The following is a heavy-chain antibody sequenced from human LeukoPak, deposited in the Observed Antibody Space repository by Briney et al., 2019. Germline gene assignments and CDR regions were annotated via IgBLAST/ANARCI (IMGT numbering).Heavy chain of an antibody. Sequence: SETLSLTCAVYGGSFSGYYWSWIRQPPGKGLEWIGEINHSGGTNYNPSLKSRVTISVDTSKNQFSLKLSSVTAADTAVYYCARDGGYSYGHYYYYGMDVWGQGTTVTVSS. CDR2: INHSGGT. J-gene: IGHJ6*02. V-gene: IGHV4-34*01. CDR3: ARDGGYSYGHYYYYGMDV. CDR1: GGSFSGYY. D-gene: IGHD5-18*01.